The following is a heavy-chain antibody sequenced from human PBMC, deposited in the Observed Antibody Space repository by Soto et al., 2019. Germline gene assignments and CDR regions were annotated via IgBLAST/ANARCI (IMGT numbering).Heavy chain of an antibody. CDR3: ARTINYASWSGYYIPWFDP. CDR1: GLTFSSYW. D-gene: IGHD3-3*01. V-gene: IGHV3-7*01. J-gene: IGHJ5*02. CDR2: IKQDGSEK. Sequence: PGGSLRLSCAASGLTFSSYWMSWVRQAPGKGLEWVANIKQDGSEKYYVDSVKGRFTISRDNAKNSLYLQMNSLRAEDTAVYYCARTINYASWSGYYIPWFDPWGQGTLVTVSS.